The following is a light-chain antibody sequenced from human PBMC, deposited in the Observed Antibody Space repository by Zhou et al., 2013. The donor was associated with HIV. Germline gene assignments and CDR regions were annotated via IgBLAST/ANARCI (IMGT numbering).Light chain of an antibody. CDR1: QGIEDD. CDR3: LQDYNYPWT. J-gene: IGKJ1*01. V-gene: IGKV1-6*01. CDR2: ASS. Sequence: AIQMTQSPSSLSASVGDRVTITCRASQGIEDDLAWYQQKPGKAPKLLISASSILHSGVPSRFSGSGSGTDFTLTISSLQPEDFATYYCLQDYNYPWTFGQGTKVDIK.